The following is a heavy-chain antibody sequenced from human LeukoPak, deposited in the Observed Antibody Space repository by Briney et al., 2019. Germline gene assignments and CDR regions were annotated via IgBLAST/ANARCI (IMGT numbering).Heavy chain of an antibody. CDR3: ATYSSSNAREFQY. D-gene: IGHD2-2*01. CDR2: ISYDGSNK. CDR1: GLTFSSYG. V-gene: IGHV3-30*03. J-gene: IGHJ1*01. Sequence: GGSLRLSCAASGLTFSSYGMHWVRQAPGKGLEWVAVISYDGSNKYYADSVKGRFTISRDNSKNTLYLQMNSLRAEDTAVYYCATYSSSNAREFQYWGQGTLVTVSS.